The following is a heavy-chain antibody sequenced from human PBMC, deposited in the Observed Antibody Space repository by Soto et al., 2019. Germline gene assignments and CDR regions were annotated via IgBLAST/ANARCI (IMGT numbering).Heavy chain of an antibody. J-gene: IGHJ6*02. D-gene: IGHD2-2*01. CDR2: IYHSGST. CDR1: GGSISSSNW. Sequence: QVQLQESGPGLVKPSGTLSLTCAVSGGSISSSNWWSWVRQPPGKGLEWIGEIYHSGSTNYNPSLQSRVTISVDKSRNQFSLKLSSVTAADTAVYYCARVVGGYYYGMDVWGQGTTVTVSS. V-gene: IGHV4-4*02. CDR3: ARVVGGYYYGMDV.